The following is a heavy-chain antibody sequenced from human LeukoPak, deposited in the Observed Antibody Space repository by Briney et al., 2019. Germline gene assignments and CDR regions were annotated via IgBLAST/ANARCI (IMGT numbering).Heavy chain of an antibody. D-gene: IGHD3-10*01. CDR2: INPNSGDT. CDR3: ARDYYGGSYYYGSVDY. CDR1: GYTFTGYY. Sequence: ASVKVSCKASGYTFTGYYMHWVRQAPGQGLEWMGWINPNSGDTNYAQKFQDRVTMTRDTSISTAYMELSRLRSDDTAVYYCARDYYGGSYYYGSVDYWGQGTLVTVSS. V-gene: IGHV1-2*02. J-gene: IGHJ4*02.